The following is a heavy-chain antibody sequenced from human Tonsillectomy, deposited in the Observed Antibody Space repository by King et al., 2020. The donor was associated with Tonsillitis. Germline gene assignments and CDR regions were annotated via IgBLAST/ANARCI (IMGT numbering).Heavy chain of an antibody. V-gene: IGHV4-59*01. D-gene: IGHD2-8*02. CDR3: ARTGGGGGGY. J-gene: IGHJ4*02. CDR2: IHYSGST. Sequence: VQLQESGPGLVKPSETLSLTCTVSGGSISGYYWSWMRQPPGKGLEWIGYIHYSGSTDYNPSLQCRVTISVDASKNQFSLMLSSVTAADTALYFCARTGGGGGGYWGQGTLVTVSS. CDR1: GGSISGYY.